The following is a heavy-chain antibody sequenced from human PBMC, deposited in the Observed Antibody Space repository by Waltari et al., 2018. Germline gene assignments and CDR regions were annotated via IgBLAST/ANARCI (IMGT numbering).Heavy chain of an antibody. CDR3: ARVAAAGYFDL. Sequence: EVQLVESGGGLVQPGGSLRLSCAASGFTFSSYSMNWVRPAPGKGLEWFSDISSSSRTIYDAYSVKCRFTSSRDNAKNSLYLQMNSLRAEDTAVYYCARVAAAGYFDLWGRDTLVTVSS. CDR1: GFTFSSYS. V-gene: IGHV3-48*01. D-gene: IGHD6-13*01. CDR2: ISSSSRTI. J-gene: IGHJ2*01.